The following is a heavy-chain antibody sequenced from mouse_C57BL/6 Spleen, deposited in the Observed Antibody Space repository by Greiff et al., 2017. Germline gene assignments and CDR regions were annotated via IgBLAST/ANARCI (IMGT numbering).Heavy chain of an antibody. CDR2: IYPGSGST. V-gene: IGHV1-55*01. D-gene: IGHD1-1*01. Sequence: LQPGAELVKPGASVKMSCKASGYTFTSYWITWVKQRPGQGLEWIGDIYPGSGSTNYNEKFKSKATLTVDTSSSTAYMQLSSLTSEDSAVYYCARRVSSYGYFDVWGTGTTVTVSS. CDR3: ARRVSSYGYFDV. CDR1: GYTFTSYW. J-gene: IGHJ1*03.